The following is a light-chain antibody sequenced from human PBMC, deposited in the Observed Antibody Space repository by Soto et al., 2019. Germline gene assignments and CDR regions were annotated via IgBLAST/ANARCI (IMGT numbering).Light chain of an antibody. J-gene: IGKJ1*01. V-gene: IGKV1-5*03. CDR2: KAS. CDR3: QHYNSYSEA. CDR1: QSISSW. Sequence: DIQMTQSPSTMFASVGGRVTITCRASQSISSWLAWYQQKPGKAPKLLIYKASTLKSGVTSRFSGSGSGTEFTLTISSLQPDDFATYYCQHYNSYSEAFGQGTKVDIK.